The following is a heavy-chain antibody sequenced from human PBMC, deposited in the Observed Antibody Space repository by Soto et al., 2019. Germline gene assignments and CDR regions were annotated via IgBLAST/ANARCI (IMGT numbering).Heavy chain of an antibody. J-gene: IGHJ4*02. CDR2: SAPEEGEP. Sequence: GASLKVSCKVPTNTLPELTIDWLRQAPGKGLEWMGRSAPEEGEPIYPQKFQGRVSMTEDPSTDTAYMELTSLRFEDTAVYFCAADRKIVGTIGAFDFWGQGTQVTVSS. CDR1: TNTLPELT. V-gene: IGHV1-24*01. CDR3: AADRKIVGTIGAFDF. D-gene: IGHD1-26*01.